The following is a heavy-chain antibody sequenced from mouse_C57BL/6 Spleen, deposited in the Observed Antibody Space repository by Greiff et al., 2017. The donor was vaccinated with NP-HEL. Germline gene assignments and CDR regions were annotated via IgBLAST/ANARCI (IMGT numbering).Heavy chain of an antibody. CDR1: GYTFTSYW. Sequence: VQLQQSGAELVKPGASVKLSCKASGYTFTSYWMHWVKQRPGQGLEWIGMIHPNSGSTNYNEKFKSKATLTVDKSSSTAYMQLSSLTSEDSAVYYCARGGFYYGSSTYYAMDYWGQGTSVTVSS. CDR3: ARGGFYYGSSTYYAMDY. V-gene: IGHV1-64*01. J-gene: IGHJ4*01. D-gene: IGHD1-1*01. CDR2: IHPNSGST.